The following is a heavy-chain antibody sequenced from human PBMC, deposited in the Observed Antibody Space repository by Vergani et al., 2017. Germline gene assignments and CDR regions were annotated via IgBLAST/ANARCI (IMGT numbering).Heavy chain of an antibody. V-gene: IGHV4-30-2*01. J-gene: IGHJ4*02. CDR3: ARGHDSSGYYYDY. D-gene: IGHD3-22*01. CDR2: IYHSGST. CDR1: GGSISSGGYS. Sequence: QVQLQQWGAGLLKPSETLSLTCAVSGGSISSGGYSWSWIRQPPGKGLEWIGYIYHSGSTYYNPSLKSRVTISVDRSKNQFSLKLSSVTAADTAVYYCARGHDSSGYYYDYWGQGTLVTVSS.